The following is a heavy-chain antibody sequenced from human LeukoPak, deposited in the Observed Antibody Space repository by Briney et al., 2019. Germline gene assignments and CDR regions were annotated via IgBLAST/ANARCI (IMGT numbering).Heavy chain of an antibody. D-gene: IGHD2-2*01. CDR3: ASFCSSTSCFGDY. CDR2: INHSGST. J-gene: IGHJ4*02. Sequence: SETLSLTCAVYGESFSGYYWSWIRQPPAKGLEWIGEINHSGSTNYTPPLKSRVTISVDTSKNQFSVKLSSVTAADTAVYYCASFCSSTSCFGDYWGQGTLVTVSS. V-gene: IGHV4-34*01. CDR1: GESFSGYY.